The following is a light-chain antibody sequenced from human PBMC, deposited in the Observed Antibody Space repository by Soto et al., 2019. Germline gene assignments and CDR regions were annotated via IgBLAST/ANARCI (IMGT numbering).Light chain of an antibody. V-gene: IGKV1-5*01. CDR1: QNINAW. Sequence: DIHMTQSPSSLSVSVGDRVTITCRTSQNINAWLAWYQQRPGQAPKLLIYDASSLESGVPSRFSGSGSGTEFTLTISSLQPDDFATYYCQQYNSYWTFGQGTKVDI. CDR2: DAS. J-gene: IGKJ1*01. CDR3: QQYNSYWT.